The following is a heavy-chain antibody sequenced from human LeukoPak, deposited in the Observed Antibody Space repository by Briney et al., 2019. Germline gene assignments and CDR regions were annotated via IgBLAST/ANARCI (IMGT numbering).Heavy chain of an antibody. J-gene: IGHJ4*02. CDR3: ARWGPYSSSPFFDY. CDR1: GFIFSSYA. Sequence: GGSLRLSCAASGFIFSSYAMSWVRQAPGKGLEWVSVIYSGGSTYYADSVKGRFTISRDNSKNTLYLQMNSLRAEDTAVYYCARWGPYSSSPFFDYWGQGTLVTVSS. CDR2: IYSGGST. V-gene: IGHV3-53*01. D-gene: IGHD6-6*01.